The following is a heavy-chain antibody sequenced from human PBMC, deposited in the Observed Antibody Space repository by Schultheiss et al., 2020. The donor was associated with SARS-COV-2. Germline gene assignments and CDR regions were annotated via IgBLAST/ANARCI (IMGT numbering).Heavy chain of an antibody. CDR3: AKDVEDIVVVPAAPHY. CDR1: GFTFSSYP. D-gene: IGHD2-2*01. J-gene: IGHJ4*02. V-gene: IGHV3-23*01. CDR2: ISDSGGST. Sequence: GALKISCAASGFTFSSYPMHWVRQAPGKGLEWVSAISDSGGSTYYADSVKGRFTISRDNSKNTLYLQMNSLRAEDTAVYYCAKDVEDIVVVPAAPHYWGQGTLVTVSS.